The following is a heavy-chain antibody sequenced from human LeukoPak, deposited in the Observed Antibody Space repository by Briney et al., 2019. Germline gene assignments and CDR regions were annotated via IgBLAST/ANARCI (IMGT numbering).Heavy chain of an antibody. CDR3: AKGVSGNSFYLDY. V-gene: IGHV3-30*02. CDR1: GFTFSTDG. CDR2: INFDGSAK. D-gene: IGHD1-20*01. Sequence: GGSLKLSCAASGFTFSTDGIHWVRQAPDKRPEWVANINFDGSAKYYADSLKGRFTISRDNSKNTLYLEMNSLRVEDTAVYYCAKGVSGNSFYLDYWGQGTLVTVSS. J-gene: IGHJ4*02.